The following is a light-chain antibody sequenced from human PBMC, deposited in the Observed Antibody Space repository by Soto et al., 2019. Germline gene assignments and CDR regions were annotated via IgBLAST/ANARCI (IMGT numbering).Light chain of an antibody. V-gene: IGLV4-69*01. CDR1: SGHSSYA. CDR2: LNSDGSH. CDR3: QTWVGTGNVV. Sequence: VLTQSPSASASLGASVKVTCTLSSGHSSYAIAWHQQQPEKGPRYLMKLNSDGSHSKGDGIPDRFSGSSSGAERYLTISRLQSEDEAAYYCQTWVGTGNVVFGGGTKLTVL. J-gene: IGLJ2*01.